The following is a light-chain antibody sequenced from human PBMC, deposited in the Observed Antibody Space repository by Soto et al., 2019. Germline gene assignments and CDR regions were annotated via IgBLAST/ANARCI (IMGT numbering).Light chain of an antibody. Sequence: QPVLTQSPSASASLGASVKLTCTLSSGHSDFAIAWHQQQPEKGPRYLMKLDSDGSHSKGDGISDRFSGSSSGAERYLTISSRQSEDEADDYCQTWGSGIVVLGGGTKVTVL. J-gene: IGLJ2*01. V-gene: IGLV4-69*01. CDR2: LDSDGSH. CDR3: QTWGSGIVV. CDR1: SGHSDFA.